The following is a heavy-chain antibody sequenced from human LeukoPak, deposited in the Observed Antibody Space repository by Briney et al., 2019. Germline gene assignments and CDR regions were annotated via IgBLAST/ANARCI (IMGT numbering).Heavy chain of an antibody. CDR2: ISAYNGNT. J-gene: IGHJ6*02. D-gene: IGHD1-7*01. CDR1: GGTFSSYA. V-gene: IGHV1-18*01. CDR3: ARDLITGTTASYYYYYYGMDV. Sequence: ASVKVSCKASGGTFSSYAISWVRQAPGQGLEWMGWISAYNGNTNYAQKLQGRVTMTTDTSTSTAYMELRSLRSDDTAVYYCARDLITGTTASYYYYYYGMDVWGQGTTVTVSS.